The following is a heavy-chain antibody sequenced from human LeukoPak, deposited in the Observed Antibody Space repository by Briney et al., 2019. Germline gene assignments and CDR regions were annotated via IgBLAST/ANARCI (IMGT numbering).Heavy chain of an antibody. Sequence: SETLSLTCTVSGGSISSYYWSWIRQPPGKGLEWIGYIYYSGSTNYNPSLKSRVTISVDTSKNQFSLKLSSVTAADTAVYYCARGGTNGYIYGRGQGTLVTVSS. CDR2: IYYSGST. V-gene: IGHV4-59*01. CDR1: GGSISSYY. CDR3: ARGGTNGYIYG. D-gene: IGHD5-18*01. J-gene: IGHJ4*02.